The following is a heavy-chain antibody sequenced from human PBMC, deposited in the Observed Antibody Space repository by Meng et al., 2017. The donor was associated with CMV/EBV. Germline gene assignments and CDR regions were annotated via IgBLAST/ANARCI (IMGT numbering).Heavy chain of an antibody. CDR2: ISSSSSYI. CDR3: ARDCRAAAGYAFDI. CDR1: GFTFSSYS. V-gene: IGHV3-21*01. J-gene: IGHJ3*02. Sequence: SGFTFSSYSMNWVRQAPGKGLEWVSSISSSSSYIYYADSVKGRFTISRDNAKNSLYLQMNSLRAEDTAVYYCARDCRAAAGYAFDIWGQGTMVTISS. D-gene: IGHD6-13*01.